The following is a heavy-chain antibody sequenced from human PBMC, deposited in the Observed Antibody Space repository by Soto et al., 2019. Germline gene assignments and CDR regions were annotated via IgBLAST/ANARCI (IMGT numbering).Heavy chain of an antibody. CDR1: GGSSSSVGYY. CDR3: AGGPVT. CDR2: IYNSGIT. Sequence: HVELQESGPGLVKPSQPLSLTCTVPGGSSSSVGYYWNWIRQHQGKGLEWIGYIYNSGITYYNPSLKSRVTTSVATSKNQCPLKLSSVTAADTAVYYCAGGPVTWGQGTLVTVSS. J-gene: IGHJ4*02. D-gene: IGHD4-4*01. V-gene: IGHV4-31*03.